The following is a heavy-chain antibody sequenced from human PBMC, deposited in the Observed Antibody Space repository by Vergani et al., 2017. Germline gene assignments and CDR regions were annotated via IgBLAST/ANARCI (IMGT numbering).Heavy chain of an antibody. CDR3: AIMATVTADDAFDI. Sequence: QVQLVESGGGVVQPGRSLRLSCAASGFTFSSYGMHWVRQAPGKGLEWVAVISYDGSNKYYADSVKGRFTISRDKSKNTLYLQMNSLRAEDTAVYYCAIMATVTADDAFDIWGQGTMVTVSS. D-gene: IGHD4-17*01. J-gene: IGHJ3*02. CDR2: ISYDGSNK. V-gene: IGHV3-30*03. CDR1: GFTFSSYG.